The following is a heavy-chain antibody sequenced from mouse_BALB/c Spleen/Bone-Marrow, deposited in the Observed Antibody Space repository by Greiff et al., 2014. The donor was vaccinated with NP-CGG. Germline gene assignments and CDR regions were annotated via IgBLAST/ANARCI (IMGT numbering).Heavy chain of an antibody. Sequence: VQLQQSGPELVRPGVSVKLSCKGSGYTFTAYAMHWVKQSHAKSLEWIGLISTYSGNTRYNQNFKGKATMTVDKSSSTAYMELARLTSEDSATYYCARNFYGSSYFDYWGQGTTLTVSS. CDR2: ISTYSGNT. CDR3: ARNFYGSSYFDY. D-gene: IGHD1-1*01. CDR1: GYTFTAYA. J-gene: IGHJ2*01. V-gene: IGHV1-67*01.